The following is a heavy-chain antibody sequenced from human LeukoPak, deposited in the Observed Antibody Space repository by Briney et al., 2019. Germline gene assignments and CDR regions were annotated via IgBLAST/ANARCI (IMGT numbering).Heavy chain of an antibody. CDR2: IYYSGST. CDR1: GYSISSGYY. CDR3: ARAETYSSDWYDPFFDY. J-gene: IGHJ4*02. Sequence: SETLSLTCTVSGYSISSGYYWGWIRQPPGKGLEWIGSIYYSGSTYYNPSLKSRATISVDTSKNHFSLKLRSVTAADTAVYYCARAETYSSDWYDPFFDYWGQGTLVTVSS. D-gene: IGHD6-19*01. V-gene: IGHV4-38-2*02.